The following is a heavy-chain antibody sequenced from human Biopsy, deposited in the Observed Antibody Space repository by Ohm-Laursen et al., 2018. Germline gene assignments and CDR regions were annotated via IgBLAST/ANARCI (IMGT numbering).Heavy chain of an antibody. CDR2: ISGSGST. CDR1: GGSISSFY. CDR3: ARRGSGGRSFDH. J-gene: IGHJ4*02. D-gene: IGHD2-15*01. Sequence: SETLSLTWAVSGGSISSFYWTWIRQPPGKGPEWIGDISGSGSTNYKPSLKSRVIISVDTSKNQFSLNLSSVTAADTAVYYCARRGSGGRSFDHWGQGTLVTVSS. V-gene: IGHV4-4*09.